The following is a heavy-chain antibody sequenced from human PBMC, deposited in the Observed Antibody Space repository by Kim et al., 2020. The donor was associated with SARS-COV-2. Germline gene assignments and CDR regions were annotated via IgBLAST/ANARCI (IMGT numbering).Heavy chain of an antibody. CDR3: AKGGVLIQLWLPHYFDY. J-gene: IGHJ4*02. V-gene: IGHV3-23*01. CDR1: GFTFSSYA. D-gene: IGHD5-18*01. Sequence: GGSLRLSCAASGFTFSSYAMSWVRQAPGKGLEWVSAISGSGGSTYYADSVKGRFTISRDNSKNTLYLQMNSLRAEDTAVYYCAKGGVLIQLWLPHYFDYWGQGTLVTVSS. CDR2: ISGSGGST.